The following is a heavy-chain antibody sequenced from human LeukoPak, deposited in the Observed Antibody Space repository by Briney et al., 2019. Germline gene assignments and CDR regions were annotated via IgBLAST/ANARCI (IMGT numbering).Heavy chain of an antibody. Sequence: SETLSLTCTVSGGSISSSSYYWGWIRQPPGKGLEWIGSIYYSGSTYYNPSLKSRVTISVDTSKNQFSLKLSSVTAADTAVYYCARGYSSGWYPSLFFDYWGQGTLVTVSS. CDR3: ARGYSSGWYPSLFFDY. D-gene: IGHD6-19*01. V-gene: IGHV4-39*07. CDR2: IYYSGST. J-gene: IGHJ4*02. CDR1: GGSISSSSYY.